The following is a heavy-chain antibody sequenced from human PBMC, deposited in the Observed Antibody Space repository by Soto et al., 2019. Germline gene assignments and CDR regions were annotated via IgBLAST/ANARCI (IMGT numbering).Heavy chain of an antibody. CDR2: IKSKTDGGTT. V-gene: IGHV3-15*07. J-gene: IGHJ5*02. D-gene: IGHD2-15*01. CDR3: TTDWYLTPSVDWFDP. CDR1: GFTFSNAW. Sequence: GGSLRLSCAASGFTFSNAWMNWVRQAPGKGLEWVGRIKSKTDGGTTDYAAPVKGRFTISRDDSKNTLYLQMNSLKTEDTAVYYCTTDWYLTPSVDWFDPWGQGTLVTVSS.